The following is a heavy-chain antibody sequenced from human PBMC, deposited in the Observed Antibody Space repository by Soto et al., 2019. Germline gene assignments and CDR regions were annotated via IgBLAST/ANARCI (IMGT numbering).Heavy chain of an antibody. V-gene: IGHV4-4*02. CDR2: VYHTGST. Sequence: QVQLQQSGPRLARPSGTLSLTCVVSGGSISSTNWWTWVRQTPGKGREGIGEVYHTGSTKYNPSLKNRVTISLDKSNNHFSLNLKSVTAADTAVYYCATLPPRIVVVVLPIPSWGQGTLVTVSS. CDR1: GGSISSTNW. D-gene: IGHD2-15*01. CDR3: ATLPPRIVVVVLPIPS. J-gene: IGHJ4*02.